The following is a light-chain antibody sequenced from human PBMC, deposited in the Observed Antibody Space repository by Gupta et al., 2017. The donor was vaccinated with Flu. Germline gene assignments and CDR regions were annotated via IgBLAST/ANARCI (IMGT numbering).Light chain of an antibody. V-gene: IGKV1-5*03. J-gene: IGKJ1*01. CDR3: QQKNISPRT. CDR2: KAS. Sequence: DIQMTQSPSTLAASVGDSVTLTCRASQNVNSWLAWYQQRPGKAPTLLIYKASTLHTGVSSRFSGSGSGTEFTLTISSRQPDDVATYYCQQKNISPRTFGQGTKVDIK. CDR1: QNVNSW.